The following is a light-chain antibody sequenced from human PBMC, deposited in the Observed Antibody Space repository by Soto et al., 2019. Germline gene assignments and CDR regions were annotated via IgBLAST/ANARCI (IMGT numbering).Light chain of an antibody. Sequence: DVVMTQTPRSRSATPGQAASISFKSTQSLLLGDGKTYLYWYLQKSGQPPQLLIYEVSNRFSGVPDRFSGSGSGTDFTLKISRVEAEDVGVYYCMQSVQLPITFGQGTRLEIK. CDR2: EVS. V-gene: IGKV2D-29*01. CDR1: QSLLLGDGKTY. CDR3: MQSVQLPIT. J-gene: IGKJ5*01.